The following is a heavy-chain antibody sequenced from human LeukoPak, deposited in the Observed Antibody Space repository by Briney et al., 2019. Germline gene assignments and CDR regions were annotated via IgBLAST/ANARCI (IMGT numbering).Heavy chain of an antibody. CDR2: ISSDGTYT. CDR1: GFTFSSHL. D-gene: IGHD4-17*01. J-gene: IGHJ4*02. Sequence: PGGSLRLSCAASGFTFSSHLMHWVRQAPGKGLVWVSRISSDGTYTNYADSARGRFTISRDNAKNTLYLQMNSLRAEDTAVYYCARESYGDPFDYWGQGTLVTVSS. V-gene: IGHV3-74*01. CDR3: ARESYGDPFDY.